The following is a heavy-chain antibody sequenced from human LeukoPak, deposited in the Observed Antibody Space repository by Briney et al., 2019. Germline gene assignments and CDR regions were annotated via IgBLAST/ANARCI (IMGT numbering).Heavy chain of an antibody. Sequence: GASVKVSCKASGYTFTSYGISWVRQAPGQGLEWMGWISAYNGNTNYAQKLQGRVTMTTDTSTSTAYMELRSLRSDDTAVYYCARERRVGYSYGYWQGLIDYWGQGTLVTVSS. D-gene: IGHD5-18*01. CDR1: GYTFTSYG. CDR2: ISAYNGNT. J-gene: IGHJ4*02. V-gene: IGHV1-18*01. CDR3: ARERRVGYSYGYWQGLIDY.